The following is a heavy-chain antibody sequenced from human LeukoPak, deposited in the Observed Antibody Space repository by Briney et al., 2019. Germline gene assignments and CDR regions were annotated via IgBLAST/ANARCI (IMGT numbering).Heavy chain of an antibody. CDR3: ARDNYDFMTYYYMDV. CDR2: INPSGGST. Sequence: ASVKVSCKASGYTFTSYYMHWVRQAPGQGLEWMGIINPSGGSTSYAQKFQGRVTITTDESTSTAYMELSSLRSEDTAVYYCARDNYDFMTYYYMDVWGKGTTVTVSS. V-gene: IGHV1-46*01. D-gene: IGHD3-9*01. J-gene: IGHJ6*03. CDR1: GYTFTSYY.